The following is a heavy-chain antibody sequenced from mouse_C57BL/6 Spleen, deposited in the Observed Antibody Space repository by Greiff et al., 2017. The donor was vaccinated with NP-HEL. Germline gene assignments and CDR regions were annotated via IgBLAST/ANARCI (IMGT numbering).Heavy chain of an antibody. D-gene: IGHD1-1*01. Sequence: QVHVKQPGAELVRPGTSVKLSCKASGYTFTSYWMHWVKQRPGQGLEWIGVIDPSDSYTNYNQKFKGKATLTVDTSSSTAYMQLSSLTSEDSAVYYCARNYYGSSAYAMDYWGQGTSVTVSS. CDR1: GYTFTSYW. CDR2: IDPSDSYT. V-gene: IGHV1-59*01. CDR3: ARNYYGSSAYAMDY. J-gene: IGHJ4*01.